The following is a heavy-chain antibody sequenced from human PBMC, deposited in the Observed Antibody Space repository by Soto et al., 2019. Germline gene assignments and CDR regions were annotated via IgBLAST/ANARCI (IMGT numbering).Heavy chain of an antibody. CDR3: TTDPDIVVVPAAIGWFDP. Sequence: GGSLRLSCAASGFTFSNAWMSWVRQAPGKGLEWVGRIKSKTDGGTTDYAAPVKGRFTISRDDSKNTLYPQMNSLKTEDTAVYYCTTDPDIVVVPAAIGWFDPWGQGTLVTVSS. CDR1: GFTFSNAW. D-gene: IGHD2-2*01. V-gene: IGHV3-15*01. J-gene: IGHJ5*02. CDR2: IKSKTDGGTT.